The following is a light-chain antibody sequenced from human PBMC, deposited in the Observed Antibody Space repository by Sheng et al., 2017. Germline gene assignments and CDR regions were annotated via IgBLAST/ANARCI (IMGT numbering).Light chain of an antibody. J-gene: IGKJ1*01. CDR3: QQYGDLPWT. V-gene: IGKV3-11*01. CDR2: DAS. CDR1: QSVSSF. Sequence: EIVLTQSPAILSLSPGERATLSCRASQSVSSFLAWYQQKPGQGPRLLIYDASVRATGIPARFSGSGSGTDFTLTINRLEAEDFAVYYCQQYGDLPWTFGQGTKVEIK.